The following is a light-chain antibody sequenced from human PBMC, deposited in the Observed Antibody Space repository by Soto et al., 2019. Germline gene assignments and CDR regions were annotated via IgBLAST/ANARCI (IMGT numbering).Light chain of an antibody. J-gene: IGKJ4*01. V-gene: IGKV3-20*01. Sequence: EIVLTQSPGTLSLSPGERATLSCRASQSVTSSYLAWYQQKPGQAPRLLIYGASSRATGIPDRFSGSGSGADFTLTISRLEPEDFAVVLRQPYGSSPLTFGGGTKVEIK. CDR3: QPYGSSPLT. CDR1: QSVTSSY. CDR2: GAS.